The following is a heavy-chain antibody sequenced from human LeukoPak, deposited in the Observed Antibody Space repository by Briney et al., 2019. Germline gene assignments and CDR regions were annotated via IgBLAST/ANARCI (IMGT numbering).Heavy chain of an antibody. D-gene: IGHD5-18*01. CDR2: ISSNGGST. CDR3: ARVGVSYGRQNFDY. Sequence: GGSLRLSCAASGFTFSSYAMHWVRQAPGKGLEYVSAISSNGGSTYYANSVKGRFTLSRDNSKNTLYLQMGSLRAEDMAVYYCARVGVSYGRQNFDYWGQGTLVTVSS. CDR1: GFTFSSYA. V-gene: IGHV3-64*01. J-gene: IGHJ4*02.